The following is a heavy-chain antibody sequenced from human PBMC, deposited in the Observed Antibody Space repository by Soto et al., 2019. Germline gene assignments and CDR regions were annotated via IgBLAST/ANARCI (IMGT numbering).Heavy chain of an antibody. CDR3: AKDRGAPYGMDV. J-gene: IGHJ6*02. V-gene: IGHV3-23*01. Sequence: EVQLLESGGGLVQPGGSLRLSCAASGFTFSSYAMSWVRQAPGKGLEWVSAISGSGGSTYYADSVKGRFTISRDNSKKPLYLQMTSLRAEDTAVYYCAKDRGAPYGMDVWGQGTTVTVSS. CDR2: ISGSGGST. CDR1: GFTFSSYA. D-gene: IGHD3-10*01.